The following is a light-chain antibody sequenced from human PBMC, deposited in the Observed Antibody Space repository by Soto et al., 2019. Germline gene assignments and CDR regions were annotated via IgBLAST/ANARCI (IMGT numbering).Light chain of an antibody. V-gene: IGKV3-20*01. CDR3: QQYVASPYT. CDR2: GAS. J-gene: IGKJ2*01. CDR1: QSVSSY. Sequence: EIVLTQSPSTLSLSPGERATLSCRASQSVSSYLAWYQQKPGQAPRLLVYGASSRATGISDRFSASGSGTDFTLTISSLEPEDFAVYYCQQYVASPYTFGQGTKVDIK.